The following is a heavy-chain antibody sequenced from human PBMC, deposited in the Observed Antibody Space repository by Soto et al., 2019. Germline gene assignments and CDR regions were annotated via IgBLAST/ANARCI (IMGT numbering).Heavy chain of an antibody. D-gene: IGHD4-17*01. CDR3: ARETSDDYGDYRVDP. J-gene: IGHJ5*02. V-gene: IGHV4-59*01. Sequence: SETLSLTCTVSGGSISSYYWSWIRQPPGKGLEWIGYIYYSGSTNYNPSLKSRVTISVDTSKNQFSLKLSSVTAADTAVYYCARETSDDYGDYRVDPWGQGTLVTVSS. CDR2: IYYSGST. CDR1: GGSISSYY.